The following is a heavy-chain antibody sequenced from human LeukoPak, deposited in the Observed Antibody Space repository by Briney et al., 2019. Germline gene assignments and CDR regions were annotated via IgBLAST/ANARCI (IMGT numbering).Heavy chain of an antibody. CDR3: AREGGDLRWKNRFDF. J-gene: IGHJ4*02. D-gene: IGHD4-23*01. V-gene: IGHV3-30-3*01. Sequence: GGSLRLSCAASKFTFSTFAMHWVRQAPGKGLEWVAHTSSDGSSKHYTDSVKGRFTISRDNSKKTLYLQMNSLRAEDTAVYYCAREGGDLRWKNRFDFWGQGTLVTVSS. CDR1: KFTFSTFA. CDR2: TSSDGSSK.